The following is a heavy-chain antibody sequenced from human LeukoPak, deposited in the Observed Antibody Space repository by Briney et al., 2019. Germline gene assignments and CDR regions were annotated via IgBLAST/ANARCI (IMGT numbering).Heavy chain of an antibody. J-gene: IGHJ3*02. Sequence: PSETLSLTCSVSSVSINGYYWSWIRQSAGKGLEWLGRFYFSGSSDYNPSPKSRVSMSIDTSQNHFYLRLTSVTAADTGVYFCAREVNEKHDAFDMWGQGTMVAVSS. CDR2: FYFSGSS. CDR1: SVSINGYY. CDR3: AREVNEKHDAFDM. D-gene: IGHD2-8*01. V-gene: IGHV4-4*07.